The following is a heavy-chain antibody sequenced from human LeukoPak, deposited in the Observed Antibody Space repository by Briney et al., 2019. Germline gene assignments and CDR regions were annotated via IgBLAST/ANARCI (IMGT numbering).Heavy chain of an antibody. CDR1: GFTFSSYT. Sequence: GGSLRLSCAASGFTFSSYTMNWVRQAPGKGLEWVSYISSSGSTIYYADSVKGRFTISRDNAKNSLYLQMNSLRAEDTAVYYCARGFCSGGNCHFDYWGQGTLVTVSS. V-gene: IGHV3-48*03. CDR2: ISSSGSTI. CDR3: ARGFCSGGNCHFDY. J-gene: IGHJ4*02. D-gene: IGHD2-15*01.